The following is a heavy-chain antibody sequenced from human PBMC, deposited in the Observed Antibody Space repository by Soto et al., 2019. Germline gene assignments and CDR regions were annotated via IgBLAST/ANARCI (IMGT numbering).Heavy chain of an antibody. CDR2: IYSGGST. CDR1: GFTVSSKY. CDR3: ARDHYCSSPNCDYYYMDV. J-gene: IGHJ6*03. V-gene: IGHV3-66*01. D-gene: IGHD2-2*01. Sequence: EVQLVESGGGLVQPVGSLRLSCAASGFTVSSKYMSWVRQAPGKGLECVSVIYSGGSTFYADSVKGRFTISRDNSKNTLYLQMNSLRAEDTAVYYCARDHYCSSPNCDYYYMDVWGRGTTVTVSS.